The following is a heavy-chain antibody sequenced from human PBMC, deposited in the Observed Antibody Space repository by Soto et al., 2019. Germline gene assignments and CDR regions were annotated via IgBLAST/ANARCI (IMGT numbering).Heavy chain of an antibody. V-gene: IGHV1-3*01. CDR3: ARDQGRFLFPGPGGKNWFDP. D-gene: IGHD3-3*01. J-gene: IGHJ5*02. CDR2: INAGNGNT. CDR1: GYTFTSYA. Sequence: QVQLVQSGAEVKKPGASVKVSCKASGYTFTSYAMHWVRQAPGQRLEWMGWINAGNGNTKYSQKFQGRVTITRDTSASTAYMELSSLRSEDTAVYYCARDQGRFLFPGPGGKNWFDPWGQGTLVTVSS.